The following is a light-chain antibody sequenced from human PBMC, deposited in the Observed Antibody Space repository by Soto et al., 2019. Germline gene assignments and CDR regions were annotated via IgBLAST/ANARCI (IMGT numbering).Light chain of an antibody. J-gene: IGKJ1*01. CDR3: QQYNSFRA. CDR2: KAS. V-gene: IGKV1-5*03. CDR1: QSISTW. Sequence: DIQMTQSPSTLSASVADRVIITCRASQSISTWLAWHQQKPGKAPKLLISKASSLESGVPSRFSGSGSGTEFTLTISSLQPDDLAXYYCQQYNSFRAFGQGTKVDIK.